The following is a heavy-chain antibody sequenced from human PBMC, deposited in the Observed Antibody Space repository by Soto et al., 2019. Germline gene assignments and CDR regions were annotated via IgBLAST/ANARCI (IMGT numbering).Heavy chain of an antibody. Sequence: GESLKISCKGSGYSFTIYCIGWVLQMPGKGLEWMGIIYPGDSDTRYSPSFQGQVTISADKSISTAYLQWSSLKASDTAMYYCARQEGYNWDYYYYGMDVWGQGTTVTVSS. V-gene: IGHV5-51*01. D-gene: IGHD1-1*01. CDR1: GYSFTIYC. CDR3: ARQEGYNWDYYYYGMDV. J-gene: IGHJ6*02. CDR2: IYPGDSDT.